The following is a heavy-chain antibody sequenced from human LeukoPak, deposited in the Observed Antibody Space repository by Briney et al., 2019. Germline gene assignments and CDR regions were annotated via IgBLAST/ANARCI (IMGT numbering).Heavy chain of an antibody. CDR2: ISHDGSNI. CDR3: AREECSSSSCYTFDH. V-gene: IGHV3-30*01. Sequence: GGSLRLSCAASGFSVSSNYMSWVRQAPGKGLEWVAFISHDGSNIYYEDSVKGRLTISRDNSKNTLYLQMNSLRAEDTAVYYCAREECSSSSCYTFDHWGQGTLVTVSS. CDR1: GFSVSSNY. J-gene: IGHJ4*02. D-gene: IGHD2-2*02.